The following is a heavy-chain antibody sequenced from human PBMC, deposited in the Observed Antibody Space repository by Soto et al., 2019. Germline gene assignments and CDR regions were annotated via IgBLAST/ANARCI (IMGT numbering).Heavy chain of an antibody. Sequence: GGSLRLSCAASGFTFSSYAMHWVRQAPGKGLEWVAVISYDGSNKYYADSVKGRFTISRDNSKNTLYLQMNSLRAEDTAVYYCARELYSNYEEGYYYYGMDVWGQGTTVTVSS. CDR2: ISYDGSNK. J-gene: IGHJ6*02. CDR3: ARELYSNYEEGYYYYGMDV. D-gene: IGHD4-4*01. CDR1: GFTFSSYA. V-gene: IGHV3-30-3*01.